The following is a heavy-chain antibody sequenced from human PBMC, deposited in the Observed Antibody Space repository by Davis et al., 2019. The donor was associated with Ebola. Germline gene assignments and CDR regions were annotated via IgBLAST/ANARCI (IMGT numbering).Heavy chain of an antibody. J-gene: IGHJ4*02. Sequence: PGGSLRLSCAASGFTISAYAMTWVRQAPGRGLECVSSISGSGGGDTTYYADSVKGRFTIARDNSKNTVYLQMNSLRAEDTAVYYCARDLRSRIAAAGYYFDYWGQGTLVTVSS. CDR1: GFTISAYA. V-gene: IGHV3-23*01. CDR3: ARDLRSRIAAAGYYFDY. CDR2: ISGSGGGDTT. D-gene: IGHD6-13*01.